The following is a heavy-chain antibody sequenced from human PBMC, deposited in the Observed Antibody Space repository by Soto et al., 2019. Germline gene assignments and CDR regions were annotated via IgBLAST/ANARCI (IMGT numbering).Heavy chain of an antibody. CDR3: ARDGGGWSRYFQH. J-gene: IGHJ1*01. Sequence: QVQLVESGGGVVQPGRSLRLSCAASGFTFSSYGMHWVRQAPGKGLEWVAVIWYDGSNKYYVVSVKGRFTISRDNSKNTLYLQMNSLGAEDTAVYYCARDGGGWSRYFQHWGQGTLVTVSS. V-gene: IGHV3-33*01. CDR2: IWYDGSNK. D-gene: IGHD6-19*01. CDR1: GFTFSSYG.